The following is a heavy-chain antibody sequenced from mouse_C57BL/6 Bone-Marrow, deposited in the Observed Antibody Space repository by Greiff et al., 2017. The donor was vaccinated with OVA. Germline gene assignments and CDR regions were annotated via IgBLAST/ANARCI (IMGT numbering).Heavy chain of an antibody. CDR3: ARNYGSNWYVDV. D-gene: IGHD1-1*01. CDR2: IDPSDSYT. V-gene: IGHV1-59*01. J-gene: IGHJ1*03. Sequence: QVQLQQPGAELVRPGTSVKLSCKASGYTFTSYWMHWVKQRPGQGLEWIGVIDPSDSYTNYNQKFKGKATLTVDTSSSTAYMQLSSLTSEDSAVYYCARNYGSNWYVDVWGTGTTVTVSS. CDR1: GYTFTSYW.